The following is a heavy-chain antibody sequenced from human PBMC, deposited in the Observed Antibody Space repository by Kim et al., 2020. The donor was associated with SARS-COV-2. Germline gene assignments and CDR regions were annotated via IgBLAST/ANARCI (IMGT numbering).Heavy chain of an antibody. CDR3: ARSFGELLCSCWFDP. Sequence: ASVKVSCKASGYTFTGYYMHWVRQAPGQGLEWMGWINPNSGGTNYAQKFQGRVTMTRDTSISTAYMELSRLRSDDTAVYYCARSFGELLCSCWFDPWGQGTLVTVSS. CDR2: INPNSGGT. J-gene: IGHJ5*02. V-gene: IGHV1-2*02. CDR1: GYTFTGYY. D-gene: IGHD3-10*01.